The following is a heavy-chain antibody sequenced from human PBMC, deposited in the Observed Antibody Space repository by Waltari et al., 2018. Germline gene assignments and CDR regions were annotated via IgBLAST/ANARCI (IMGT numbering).Heavy chain of an antibody. J-gene: IGHJ4*02. D-gene: IGHD4-17*01. V-gene: IGHV1-8*01. Sequence: VQLVQSGAEVKKPGASVKVSCKASGYLFPSFALYWVRQAAGQGLEWMGWMNPDSGNTGYAEKFQGRVTMTRDTSISTAYMELSSLRSEDTAVYYCAREFYYSDAFTGVWGQGTLVTVSS. CDR2: MNPDSGNT. CDR3: AREFYYSDAFTGV. CDR1: GYLFPSFA.